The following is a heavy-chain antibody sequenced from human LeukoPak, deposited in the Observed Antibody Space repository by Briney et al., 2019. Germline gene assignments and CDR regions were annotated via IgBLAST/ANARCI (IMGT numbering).Heavy chain of an antibody. CDR3: ARGRNYLDY. J-gene: IGHJ4*01. CDR2: IIPVLEMA. Sequence: GASVKVSCKVPGGTFNTYGITWVRQAPGQGLEWMGRIIPVLEMATYAQKYEGRVKITADKSTTTIYLFLSSLTSDDTAVYYCARGRNYLDYWGQGSLVTVSS. V-gene: IGHV1-69*04. CDR1: GGTFNTYG.